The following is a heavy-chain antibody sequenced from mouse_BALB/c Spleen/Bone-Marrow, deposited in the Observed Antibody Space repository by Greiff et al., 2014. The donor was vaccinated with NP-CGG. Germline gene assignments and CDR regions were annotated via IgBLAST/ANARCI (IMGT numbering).Heavy chain of an antibody. Sequence: EVKLEESGGDLVKPEGSLKLSCAASGFTFSSYGMSWVRQTPEKRLEWVATISGGGSYIYYADNVKGRFIISRDNAKDNLYLQVRSLRSEDTALYYCAREGYDYDWFADWGQGTLVTVSA. V-gene: IGHV5-9-2*01. CDR2: ISGGGSYI. CDR1: GFTFSSYG. J-gene: IGHJ3*01. CDR3: AREGYDYDWFAD. D-gene: IGHD2-4*01.